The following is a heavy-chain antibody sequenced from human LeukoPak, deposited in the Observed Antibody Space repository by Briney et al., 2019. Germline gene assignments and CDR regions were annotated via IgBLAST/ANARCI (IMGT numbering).Heavy chain of an antibody. CDR3: VRGNWNYGRTIDY. CDR2: ISYDGSNK. D-gene: IGHD1-7*01. Sequence: PGRSLRLSCAASGFTFRSYAMHWVRQAPGKGLEWVAVISYDGSNKYYADSVKGRFTITRDNSKNTLYLQMNSLRAEDTVVYFCVRGNWNYGRTIDYWGQGTLVTVSS. J-gene: IGHJ4*02. CDR1: GFTFRSYA. V-gene: IGHV3-30-3*01.